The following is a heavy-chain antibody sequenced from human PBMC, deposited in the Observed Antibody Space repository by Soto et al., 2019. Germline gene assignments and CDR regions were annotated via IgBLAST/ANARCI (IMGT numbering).Heavy chain of an antibody. CDR1: GFMFNNSA. CDR3: ASATAVVIAALGI. V-gene: IGHV3-23*01. CDR2: VSDNGGSRGGT. J-gene: IGHJ3*02. Sequence: GGSLRLSCTASGFMFNNSAMTWVRQAPGQGLQWVASVSDNGGSRGGTYYADSVKGRFTISRDNSKNTLYLQLDSLTGADTAVYYCASATAVVIAALGIWGQGTIVTVSS. D-gene: IGHD2-21*01.